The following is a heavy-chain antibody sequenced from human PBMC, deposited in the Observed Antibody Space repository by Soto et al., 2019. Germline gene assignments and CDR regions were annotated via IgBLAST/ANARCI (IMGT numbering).Heavy chain of an antibody. CDR2: INPNSGGT. Sequence: ASVKVSCKASGYTFTGYYMHWVRQAPGQGLEWMGWINPNSGGTNYAQKFQGRVTMTRDTSISTAYMELGRLRSDDTAVYYCARVREGIAVAGNFDYWGQGPLVTVSS. V-gene: IGHV1-2*02. CDR1: GYTFTGYY. D-gene: IGHD6-19*01. J-gene: IGHJ4*02. CDR3: ARVREGIAVAGNFDY.